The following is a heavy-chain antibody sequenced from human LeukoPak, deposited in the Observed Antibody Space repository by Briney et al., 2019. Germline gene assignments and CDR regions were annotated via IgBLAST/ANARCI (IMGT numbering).Heavy chain of an antibody. CDR2: IYHSGST. V-gene: IGHV4-30-2*01. Sequence: SETLSLTCAVSGGSISSGGYSWSWIRQPPGKGLEWIGYIYHSGSTYYNPSLKSRVTISVDRSKSQFSLKLSSVTAADTAVYYCARAPRDDDSSGYYLGDFDYWGQGTLVTVSS. D-gene: IGHD3-22*01. CDR1: GGSISSGGYS. J-gene: IGHJ4*02. CDR3: ARAPRDDDSSGYYLGDFDY.